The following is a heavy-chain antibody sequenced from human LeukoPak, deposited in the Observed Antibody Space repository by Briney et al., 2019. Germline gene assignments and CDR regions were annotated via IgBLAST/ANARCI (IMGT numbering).Heavy chain of an antibody. D-gene: IGHD6-19*01. CDR3: ARDQNPSGSGSPLADAFDV. Sequence: SETLSLTCAVSGGSISTNNWWSWVRQPPGKGLEWIGEIFHSGSTNYNPSLKSRVTISVDKSNNQFSLNLTSVTAADTAVYYRARDQNPSGSGSPLADAFDVWGQGAKVTVSS. J-gene: IGHJ3*01. V-gene: IGHV4-4*02. CDR1: GGSISTNNW. CDR2: IFHSGST.